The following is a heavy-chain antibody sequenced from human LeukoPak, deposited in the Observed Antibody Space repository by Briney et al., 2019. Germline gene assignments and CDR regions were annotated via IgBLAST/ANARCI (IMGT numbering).Heavy chain of an antibody. CDR1: GFTFSDYS. D-gene: IGHD2-21*01. CDR2: IRSTSQI. J-gene: IGHJ3*02. Sequence: GGSLRLSCAVSGFTFSDYSVNWVRQAPGKGLEWISYIRSTSQISYADSVKGRFTISRDNAKNSLYLQMNSLRAEDTAVYYCARDNVWAFDMWGQGTMVTVSS. CDR3: ARDNVWAFDM. V-gene: IGHV3-48*01.